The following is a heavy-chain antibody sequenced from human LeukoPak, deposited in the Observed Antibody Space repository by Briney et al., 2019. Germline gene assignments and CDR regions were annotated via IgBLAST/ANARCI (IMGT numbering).Heavy chain of an antibody. CDR3: ARGMVVDDAFDI. Sequence: SETLSLTCTVSGYSISSGYYWGWIRQPPGKGLEWIGSIYHSGSTYYNPSLKSRVTISVDTSKNQFSLKLSSVTAADTAVYYCARGMVVDDAFDIWGQGTMVTVSS. CDR2: IYHSGST. V-gene: IGHV4-38-2*02. J-gene: IGHJ3*02. CDR1: GYSISSGYY. D-gene: IGHD2-15*01.